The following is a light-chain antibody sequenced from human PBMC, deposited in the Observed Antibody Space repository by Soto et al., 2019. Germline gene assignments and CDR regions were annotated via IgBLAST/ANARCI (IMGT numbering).Light chain of an antibody. CDR1: QRVSSSY. Sequence: EIVLTQSPGTLSLSPGERATLSCRASQRVSSSYLAWYQQKPGQAPRLLIYDASNRATGVPARVSGSGSGTDFTLTISSLEPEDFAVYYCQQRSSWPPTFGQGTRLEIK. J-gene: IGKJ5*01. CDR2: DAS. CDR3: QQRSSWPPT. V-gene: IGKV3D-20*02.